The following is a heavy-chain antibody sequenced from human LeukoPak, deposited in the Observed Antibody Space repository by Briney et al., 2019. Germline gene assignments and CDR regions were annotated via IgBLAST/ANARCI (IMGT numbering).Heavy chain of an antibody. CDR1: GFTFSSYG. CDR3: AKDHYYGSGSTGDY. J-gene: IGHJ4*02. Sequence: GGSLRLSCAASGFTFSSYGMHWVRQAPGKGLEWVAFIRYDGSNKYYADSVKGRFTISRDNSKNTLYLQMNSLRAEDTAVYYCAKDHYYGSGSTGDYWGQGTLVTVSS. D-gene: IGHD3-10*01. V-gene: IGHV3-30*02. CDR2: IRYDGSNK.